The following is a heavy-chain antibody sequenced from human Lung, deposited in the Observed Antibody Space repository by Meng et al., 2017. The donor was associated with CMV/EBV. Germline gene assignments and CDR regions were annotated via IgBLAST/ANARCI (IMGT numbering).Heavy chain of an antibody. CDR1: GFSLSTSGVG. V-gene: IGHV2-5*01. CDR2: IYFNGDK. J-gene: IGHJ6*02. D-gene: IGHD3-3*01. Sequence: SGPTLVKPTQTLTLTCAFSGFSLSTSGVGVAWIRQPPGKALEWLAVIYFNGDKRYSPSLKTRLTIIKDTSKNEVVLTLTNVDPVDTATYYCGHRRDSFDYHGLDVWGQGNTV. CDR3: GHRRDSFDYHGLDV.